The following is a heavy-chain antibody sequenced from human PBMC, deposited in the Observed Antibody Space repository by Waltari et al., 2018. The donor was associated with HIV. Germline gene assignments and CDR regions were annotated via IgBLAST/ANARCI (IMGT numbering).Heavy chain of an antibody. V-gene: IGHV3-53*01. D-gene: IGHD4-17*01. CDR1: GFTVSSIY. J-gene: IGHJ4*02. Sequence: EEMLVASGGGLIKPGGFLRLSCEASGFTVSSIYMSWVPQALGKGLEWVSVMYSGRSTYCADAVKSRFTIYRDNSKNTLYLQMNSLRAEDTAVYYCAGHDYGDVYFDYWGQGTLVTVSS. CDR3: AGHDYGDVYFDY. CDR2: MYSGRST.